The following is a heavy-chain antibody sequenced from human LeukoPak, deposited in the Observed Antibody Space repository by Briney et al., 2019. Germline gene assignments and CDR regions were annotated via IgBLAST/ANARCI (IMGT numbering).Heavy chain of an antibody. J-gene: IGHJ4*02. CDR1: GYTFTGYY. Sequence: ASVKVSCKASGYTFTGYYVHWVRQAPGRGLEWMGWVNPNSGVTNYAQKFQGRVTMTRDTSISTAYMELSSLRSDDTAVYYCARVGAYGSGSYLVYWGQGSLVTVSS. CDR3: ARVGAYGSGSYLVY. D-gene: IGHD3-10*01. V-gene: IGHV1-2*02. CDR2: VNPNSGVT.